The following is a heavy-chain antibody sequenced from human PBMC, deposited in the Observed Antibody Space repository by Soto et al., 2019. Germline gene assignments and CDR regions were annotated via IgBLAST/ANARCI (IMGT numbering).Heavy chain of an antibody. J-gene: IGHJ4*02. CDR2: ISGNGGTT. D-gene: IGHD3-3*01. CDR1: GFTFSSYA. CDR3: AKGRANTVFGVDTLFDF. V-gene: IGHV3-23*01. Sequence: EVQLLESGGGLVQPGGPLSLSCAASGFTFSSYAMSWVRQAPGKGLEWISLISGNGGTTNYADSVRGRFTISRDNSRKTLYLQTSNLRAEDTAVYYCAKGRANTVFGVDTLFDFWGQGTPVTVSS.